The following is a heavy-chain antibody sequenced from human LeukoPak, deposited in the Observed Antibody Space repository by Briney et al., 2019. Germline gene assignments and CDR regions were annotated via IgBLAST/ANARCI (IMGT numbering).Heavy chain of an antibody. V-gene: IGHV1-69*13. CDR2: IIPIFGTA. CDR1: GGTFSSYA. D-gene: IGHD5-12*01. Sequence: PPASVKLSCKASGGTFSSYAISWVRQAPGQGLEWMGGIIPIFGTANYAQKFQGRVTITADEATSTAYMELSSLRSEDTAVYYCASATVFGSGFTHGMDVWGQGTTVTVSS. CDR3: ASATVFGSGFTHGMDV. J-gene: IGHJ6*02.